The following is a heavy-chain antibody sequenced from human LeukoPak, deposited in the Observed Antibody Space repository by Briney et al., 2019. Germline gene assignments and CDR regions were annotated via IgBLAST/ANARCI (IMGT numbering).Heavy chain of an antibody. J-gene: IGHJ6*02. CDR3: VRAGDLGYYYYGMDV. V-gene: IGHV3-21*01. Sequence: GGSLRLSCAASGFTFSSYSMNWVRQAPGKGLEWVSSISGSTNYIYYADSVKGRFTISRDNAKNSLYLQMNSLRAEDTAVYYCVRAGDLGYYYYGMDVWGQGTTFTVSS. CDR2: ISGSTNYI. D-gene: IGHD4-17*01. CDR1: GFTFSSYS.